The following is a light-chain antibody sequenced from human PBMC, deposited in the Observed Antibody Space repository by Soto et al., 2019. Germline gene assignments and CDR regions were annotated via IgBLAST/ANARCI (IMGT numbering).Light chain of an antibody. CDR2: KAS. CDR1: QSLLHSLW. V-gene: IGKV1-5*03. CDR3: QQYDSFPLT. J-gene: IGKJ4*01. Sequence: MTQSPLSLPVPPGAPASISCRSSQSLLHSLWLSWYQQKPGKAPKXXSYKASDLESGVPSRFSGSGSGTEFTLTISSLKPDDFETYFCQQYDSFPLTFGGGTKVDI.